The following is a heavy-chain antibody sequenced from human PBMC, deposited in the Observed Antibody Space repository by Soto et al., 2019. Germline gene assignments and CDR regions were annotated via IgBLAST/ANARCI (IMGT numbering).Heavy chain of an antibody. CDR2: INPNTGGA. J-gene: IGHJ3*01. V-gene: IGHV1-2*04. D-gene: IGHD3-16*01. CDR3: ARDYYDVSASYGLEI. Sequence: QEHLVQSGAEVKSPGASVKVSCKAAGYTFTGYYIHWVRQAPGQGLEWMGWINPNTGGANIAQKFQGWVTLTRDTSITTTYREVNRLTSNDTAVYYCARDYYDVSASYGLEIWGQGKMVTVAS. CDR1: GYTFTGYY.